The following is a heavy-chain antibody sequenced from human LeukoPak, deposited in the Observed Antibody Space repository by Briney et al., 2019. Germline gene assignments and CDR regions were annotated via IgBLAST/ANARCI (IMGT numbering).Heavy chain of an antibody. CDR1: GGSFSGYY. Sequence: KPSETLSLTCAVYGGSFSGYYWSWIRQPPGKGLEWIGEINHSGSTNYNPSLKSRVTMSVDTSKNQFSLKLSSVTAADTAVYYCARMRYGSGSYTYFDYWGQGTLVTVSS. CDR2: INHSGST. J-gene: IGHJ4*02. D-gene: IGHD3-10*01. CDR3: ARMRYGSGSYTYFDY. V-gene: IGHV4-34*01.